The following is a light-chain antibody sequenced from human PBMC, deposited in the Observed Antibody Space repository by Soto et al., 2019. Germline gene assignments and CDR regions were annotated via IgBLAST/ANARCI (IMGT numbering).Light chain of an antibody. Sequence: EIVLMQSPATLSVSPGERATLSCRASQSVSSNLAWYQQKPGQAPRLPIYGASTRATGIPARFSGSGPGTEFTLTISSLQSEDFAVYYCQQYNNWPPLTVGGGTKVDIK. J-gene: IGKJ4*01. CDR1: QSVSSN. V-gene: IGKV3-15*01. CDR3: QQYNNWPPLT. CDR2: GAS.